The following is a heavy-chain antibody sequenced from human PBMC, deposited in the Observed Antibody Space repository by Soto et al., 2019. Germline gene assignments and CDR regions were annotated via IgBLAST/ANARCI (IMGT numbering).Heavy chain of an antibody. CDR1: GFTFSSYA. J-gene: IGHJ5*02. CDR3: AKGSLGYCSSTSCYNWFDP. D-gene: IGHD2-2*01. CDR2: ISGSGGST. Sequence: EVQLLESGGGLVQPGGSLRLSCAASGFTFSSYAMSWVRQAPGKGLEWVSAISGSGGSTYYADSVKGRFTISRDNSKNTLYLHMNSLRAEDTAVYYCAKGSLGYCSSTSCYNWFDPWGQGTLVTVSS. V-gene: IGHV3-23*01.